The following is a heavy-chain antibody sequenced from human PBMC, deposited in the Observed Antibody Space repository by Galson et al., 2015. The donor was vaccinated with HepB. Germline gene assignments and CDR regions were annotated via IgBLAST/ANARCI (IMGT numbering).Heavy chain of an antibody. CDR1: GFPLNSRGVG. V-gene: IGHV2-5*02. CDR3: AHMDLGLTSFAY. Sequence: PALVKPTQTLTLTCTFSGFPLNSRGVGVGWIRQPPGKALEWLALIFWDDDQRYTPLLKSSLSVTKDTSKNQVVLKLTSVDPVDTATYYCAHMDLGLTSFAYWGQGTLVTVSS. CDR2: IFWDDDQ. J-gene: IGHJ4*02. D-gene: IGHD3/OR15-3a*01.